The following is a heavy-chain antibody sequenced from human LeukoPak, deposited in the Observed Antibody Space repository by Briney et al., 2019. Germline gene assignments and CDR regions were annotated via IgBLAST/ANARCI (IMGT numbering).Heavy chain of an antibody. D-gene: IGHD6-13*01. Sequence: PSETLSLTCNVSGGSMSNYYWSWIRQTPGETLEWIGYIYYSVSTNYNPSLKSRVTISVDTSKNQVSLRLTSVTAADTAVYYCARHSAAGIRLDSWGQGTLVTVSS. V-gene: IGHV4-59*08. J-gene: IGHJ4*02. CDR1: GGSMSNYY. CDR2: IYYSVST. CDR3: ARHSAAGIRLDS.